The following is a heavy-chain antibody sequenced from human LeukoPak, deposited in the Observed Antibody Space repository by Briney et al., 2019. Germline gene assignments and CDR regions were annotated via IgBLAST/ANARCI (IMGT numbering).Heavy chain of an antibody. CDR1: GYTSTGYY. V-gene: IGHV1-2*02. CDR3: ARDPRVDYYDSSGYDY. J-gene: IGHJ4*02. D-gene: IGHD3-22*01. Sequence: ASVKVSCKASGYTSTGYYMHWVRQAPGQGLEWMGWINPNSGGTNYAQKFQGRVTMTRDTSISTAYMELSRLRSDDTAVYYCARDPRVDYYDSSGYDYWGQGTLVTVSS. CDR2: INPNSGGT.